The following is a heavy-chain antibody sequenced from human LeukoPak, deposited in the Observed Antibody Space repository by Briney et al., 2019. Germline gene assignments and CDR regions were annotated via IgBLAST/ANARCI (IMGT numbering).Heavy chain of an antibody. CDR2: ISGTAGTT. CDR1: GFAFSSYA. Sequence: GGSLRLSCAASGFAFSSYAMSWVRQAPGQGLEWVSAISGTAGTTYYVDSVKGRFTISRDNSKNTLYLQMNSLRAEDTAVYYCARGYSYGYLVDWGQGTLVTVSS. J-gene: IGHJ4*02. D-gene: IGHD5-18*01. CDR3: ARGYSYGYLVD. V-gene: IGHV3-23*01.